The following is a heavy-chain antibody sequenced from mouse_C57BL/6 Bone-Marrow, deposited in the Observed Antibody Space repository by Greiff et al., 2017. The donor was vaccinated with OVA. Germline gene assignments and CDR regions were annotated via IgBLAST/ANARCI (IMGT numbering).Heavy chain of an antibody. V-gene: IGHV14-4*01. D-gene: IGHD4-1*01. CDR1: GFNIKDDY. J-gene: IGHJ1*03. Sequence: EVKLQESGAELVRPGASVKLSCTASGFNIKDDYMHWVKQRPEQGLEWIGWLDPENGDTEYASKFQGKATITADTSSNTAYLQLSSLTSEDTAVYYCTTTGTGYFDVWGTGTTVTVSS. CDR3: TTTGTGYFDV. CDR2: LDPENGDT.